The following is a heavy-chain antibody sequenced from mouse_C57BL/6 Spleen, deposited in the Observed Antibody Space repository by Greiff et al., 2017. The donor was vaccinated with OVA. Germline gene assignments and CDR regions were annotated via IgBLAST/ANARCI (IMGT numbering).Heavy chain of an antibody. CDR2: ISSGGSYT. J-gene: IGHJ2*01. CDR1: GFTFSSYG. CDR3: ARRDYEDYFDY. D-gene: IGHD2-4*01. V-gene: IGHV5-6*02. Sequence: DVMLVESGGDLVKPGGSLKLSCAASGFTFSSYGMSWVRQTPDKRLEWVATISSGGSYTYYPDSVKGRFTISRDNAKNTLYLQMSSLKSEDTAMYYCARRDYEDYFDYWGQGTTLTVSS.